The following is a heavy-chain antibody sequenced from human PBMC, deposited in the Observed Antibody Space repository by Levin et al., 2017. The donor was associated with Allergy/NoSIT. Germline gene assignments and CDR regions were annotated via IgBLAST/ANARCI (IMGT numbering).Heavy chain of an antibody. D-gene: IGHD3-9*01. V-gene: IGHV3-7*01. CDR1: GFTFSSYW. CDR2: IKQDGSEK. CDR3: ARDRRNVLRYFDWFPEFDY. Sequence: LSLTCAASGFTFSSYWMSWVRQAPGKGLEWVANIKQDGSEKYYVDSVKGRFTISRDNAKNSLYLQMNSLRAEDTAVYYCARDRRNVLRYFDWFPEFDYWGQGTLVTVSS. J-gene: IGHJ4*02.